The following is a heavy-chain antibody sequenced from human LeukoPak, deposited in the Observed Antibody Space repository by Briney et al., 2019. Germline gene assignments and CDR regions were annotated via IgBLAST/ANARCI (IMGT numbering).Heavy chain of an antibody. CDR3: ASVYDSSGYYPF. Sequence: SETLSLTCAVYGGSFSGYYWSWIRQPPGKGLEWIGEINHSGSTNYNPSLKSRVTISVDTSKNQYSLKLSSVTAADTAVYYCASVYDSSGYYPFWGQGTLVTVSS. J-gene: IGHJ4*02. V-gene: IGHV4-34*01. D-gene: IGHD3-22*01. CDR1: GGSFSGYY. CDR2: INHSGST.